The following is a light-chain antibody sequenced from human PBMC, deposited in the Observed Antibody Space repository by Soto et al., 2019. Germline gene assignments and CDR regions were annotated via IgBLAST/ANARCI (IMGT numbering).Light chain of an antibody. CDR2: EVN. CDR3: SSKRTTASLV. J-gene: IGLJ1*01. Sequence: QSVLTQPASVSGSPGQTITISCTGSSSDVGAYNYVSWYQQHPGKAPKLMIYEVNNRPSGVSDRFSGSKSGNTASLTISGLQAADEADYYCSSKRTTASLVFGTGTKVTV. V-gene: IGLV2-14*01. CDR1: SSDVGAYNY.